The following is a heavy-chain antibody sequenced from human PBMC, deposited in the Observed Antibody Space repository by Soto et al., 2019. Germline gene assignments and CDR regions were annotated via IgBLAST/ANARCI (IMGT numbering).Heavy chain of an antibody. Sequence: EVQLVESGGGLVQPGGSLRLSCAASGFTFTNYWMSWVRQAPGKGLEGVANIKQDGGEKYYVDSVKVRFTISRDNAKDALYLQMNSLRAEDTAVYYCARDYGGNPGIYWGQGTLVTVSS. D-gene: IGHD2-15*01. CDR2: IKQDGGEK. J-gene: IGHJ4*02. CDR1: GFTFTNYW. V-gene: IGHV3-7*04. CDR3: ARDYGGNPGIY.